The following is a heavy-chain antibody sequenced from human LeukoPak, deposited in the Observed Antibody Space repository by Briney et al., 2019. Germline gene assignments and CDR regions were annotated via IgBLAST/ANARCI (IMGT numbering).Heavy chain of an antibody. V-gene: IGHV4-39*07. J-gene: IGHJ4*02. CDR1: GGSISSSSYY. Sequence: SETLSLTCTVSGGSISSSSYYWGWIRQPPGKGLEWIGSIYYSGSTDYNPSLKSRVTISVETSKNQFSLKLSSVTAADTAVYYCARVTGYMIEDYFDYWGQGTLVTVSS. CDR2: IYYSGST. CDR3: ARVTGYMIEDYFDY. D-gene: IGHD3-22*01.